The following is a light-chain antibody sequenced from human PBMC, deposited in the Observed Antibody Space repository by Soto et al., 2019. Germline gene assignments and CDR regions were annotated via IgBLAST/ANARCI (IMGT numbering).Light chain of an antibody. CDR2: WAS. J-gene: IGKJ2*02. CDR3: QQYYSTLCT. V-gene: IGKV4-1*01. CDR1: QSVLYSSNNKNY. Sequence: DIVMTQSPDSLAVSLGERATINCKSSQSVLYSSNNKNYLAWYQQKPGQPPKLLIYWASTRQTGVPGRFSGSGSGTEFTLTISSLQAEDVAVYYCQQYYSTLCTFGQGTKLEIK.